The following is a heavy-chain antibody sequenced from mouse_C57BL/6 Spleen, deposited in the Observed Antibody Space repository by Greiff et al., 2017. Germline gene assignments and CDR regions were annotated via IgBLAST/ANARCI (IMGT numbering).Heavy chain of an antibody. J-gene: IGHJ2*01. CDR1: GFTFSSYA. D-gene: IGHD1-1*01. CDR2: ISDGGSYT. CDR3: AREGVGFDF. V-gene: IGHV5-4*01. Sequence: EVMLVESGGGLVKPGGSLKLSCAASGFTFSSYAMSWVRQTPEKRLEWVATISDGGSYTYYPDNVKGRFTISRDNAKNNLYLQMSHLKSEVTAMYYCAREGVGFDFWGPGTTLTVSS.